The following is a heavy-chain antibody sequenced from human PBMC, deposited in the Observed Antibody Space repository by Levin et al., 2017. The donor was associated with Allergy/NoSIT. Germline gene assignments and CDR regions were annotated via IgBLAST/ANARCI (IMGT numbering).Heavy chain of an antibody. D-gene: IGHD6-19*01. CDR3: AKDRRSSGWYTFGFDC. V-gene: IGHV3-9*01. J-gene: IGHJ4*02. Sequence: QPGGSLRLSCAASGFMFDDYAMHWVRQGPGKGLEWVSGISWNSENIAYADSVKGRFTISRDNAKKSLYLQMNSLRDEDTALYYCAKDRRSSGWYTFGFDCWGQGTLVTVSS. CDR1: GFMFDDYA. CDR2: ISWNSENI.